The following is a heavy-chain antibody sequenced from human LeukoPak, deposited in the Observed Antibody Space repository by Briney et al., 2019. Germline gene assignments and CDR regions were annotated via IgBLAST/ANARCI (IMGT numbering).Heavy chain of an antibody. J-gene: IGHJ4*02. CDR2: IYHSGGT. V-gene: IGHV4-38-2*02. Sequence: SETLSLTFTVSGYSISSGYYWGWIRQPPGKGLEWIGSIYHSGGTFYNPSLKSRVTISVDTSKNQFSLKLTSVTAADTAVYYCSRRGSGWYYFDYWGQGTLVTVSS. CDR1: GYSISSGYY. CDR3: SRRGSGWYYFDY. D-gene: IGHD6-19*01.